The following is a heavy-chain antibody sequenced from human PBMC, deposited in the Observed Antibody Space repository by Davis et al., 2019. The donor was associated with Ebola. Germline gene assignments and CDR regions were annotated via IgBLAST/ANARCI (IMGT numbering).Heavy chain of an antibody. CDR3: ARGHRYNWNYGRDFDY. CDR2: INTNTGNP. Sequence: ASVKVSCKTSGGTFTNYAVNWVRQAPGQGLEWMGWINTNTGNPTYAQGFTGRFVFSLDTSVSTAYLQISSLKAEDTAVYYCARGHRYNWNYGRDFDYWGQGTLVTVSS. CDR1: GGTFTNYA. J-gene: IGHJ4*02. V-gene: IGHV7-4-1*02. D-gene: IGHD1-7*01.